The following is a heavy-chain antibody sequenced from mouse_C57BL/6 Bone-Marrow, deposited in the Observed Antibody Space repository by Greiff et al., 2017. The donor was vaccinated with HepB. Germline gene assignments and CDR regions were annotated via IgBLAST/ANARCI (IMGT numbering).Heavy chain of an antibody. CDR3: TTDDGYSGY. Sequence: VQLQQSGAELVRPGASVKLSCTASGFNIKDDYMHWVKQRPEQGLEWIGWLDPENGDTEYASKFQGKATITADTSSNTAYLQLSSLTSEDTAVYYCTTDDGYSGYWGQGTTLTVSS. J-gene: IGHJ2*01. V-gene: IGHV14-4*01. CDR1: GFNIKDDY. CDR2: LDPENGDT. D-gene: IGHD2-3*01.